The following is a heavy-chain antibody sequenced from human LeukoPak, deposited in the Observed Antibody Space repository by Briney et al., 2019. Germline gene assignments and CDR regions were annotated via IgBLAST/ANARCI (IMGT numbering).Heavy chain of an antibody. CDR3: AKGSDYGDASNWFDP. J-gene: IGHJ5*02. Sequence: PARSLRLSCAASGFTFDDYAMHWVRHAPGKGLEWVSGISWNSGSIGYADSVKGRFTISRDNAKNSLYLQMNSLRAEDTALYYCAKGSDYGDASNWFDPWGQGTLVTVSS. CDR2: ISWNSGSI. V-gene: IGHV3-9*01. D-gene: IGHD4-17*01. CDR1: GFTFDDYA.